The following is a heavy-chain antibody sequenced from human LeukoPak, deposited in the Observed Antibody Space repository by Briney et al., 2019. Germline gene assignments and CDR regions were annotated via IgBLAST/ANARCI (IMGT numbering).Heavy chain of an antibody. CDR3: AKDLTGTTSLNYYYYGMDV. V-gene: IGHV3-30*18. CDR2: ISYDGSNK. D-gene: IGHD1-20*01. Sequence: GGSLRLSCAASGFTFSSYGMHWVRQAPGKGLEWVAVISYDGSNKYYADSVKGRFTISRDNSKNTLYLQMNSLRAEDTAVYYCAKDLTGTTSLNYYYYGMDVWGQGTTVTVSS. CDR1: GFTFSSYG. J-gene: IGHJ6*02.